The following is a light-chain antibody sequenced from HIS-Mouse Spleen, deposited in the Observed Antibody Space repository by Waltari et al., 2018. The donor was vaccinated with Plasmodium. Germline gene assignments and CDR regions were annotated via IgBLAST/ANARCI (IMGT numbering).Light chain of an antibody. CDR1: RSDVGSYNL. J-gene: IGLJ1*01. CDR3: CSYAGSSTYV. CDR2: EGS. Sequence: QSALTQPASVSGSPGQSITISCTGTRSDVGSYNLVSWYQQHPGKAPKLMIYEGSKRPSGVSNRFSGSKSGNTASLTIPGLQAEDEADYYCCSYAGSSTYVFGTGTKVTVL. V-gene: IGLV2-23*01.